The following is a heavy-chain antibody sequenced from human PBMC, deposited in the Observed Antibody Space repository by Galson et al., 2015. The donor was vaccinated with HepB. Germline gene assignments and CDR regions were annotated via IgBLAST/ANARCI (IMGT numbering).Heavy chain of an antibody. V-gene: IGHV6-1*01. CDR3: AHGRANAFDV. Sequence: SGDSASRNGAAWNWIRQSPSRGLEWLGRTYYRSKWYYDYAVSVKSRIAINPDTSKNQFSLQLNSVTPEDTAMYYCAHGRANAFDVWGQGTMVTVSS. CDR1: GDSASRNGAA. CDR2: TYYRSKWYY. J-gene: IGHJ3*01. D-gene: IGHD1-26*01.